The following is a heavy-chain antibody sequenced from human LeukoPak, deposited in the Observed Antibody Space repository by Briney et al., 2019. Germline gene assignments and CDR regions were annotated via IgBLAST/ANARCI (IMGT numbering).Heavy chain of an antibody. CDR2: INHSGST. CDR1: GGSFSGYY. Sequence: SETLSLTCAVYGGSFSGYYWSWIRQPPGKGLEWIGEINHSGSTNYNPSLKSRVTISADTSKNQFSLKLSSVTAADTAVYYCARGRGSSWPFYYYYGMDVWGQGTTVTVSS. CDR3: ARGRGSSWPFYYYYGMDV. V-gene: IGHV4-34*01. D-gene: IGHD6-13*01. J-gene: IGHJ6*02.